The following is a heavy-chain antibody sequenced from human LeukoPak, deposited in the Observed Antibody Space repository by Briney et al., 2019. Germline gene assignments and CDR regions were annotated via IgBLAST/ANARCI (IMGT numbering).Heavy chain of an antibody. V-gene: IGHV3-23*01. CDR3: AKDLWFGELLPTNWFDP. J-gene: IGHJ5*02. CDR2: ISGSGGST. D-gene: IGHD3-10*01. CDR1: GFTFSSYA. Sequence: GGSLRLSCAASGFTFSSYAMSWVRQAPGKGLEWVSAISGSGGSTYYADSVKGRFTISRDNSKNTLYLQMNSLRAEDTAVYYCAKDLWFGELLPTNWFDPWGQGTLVTVSS.